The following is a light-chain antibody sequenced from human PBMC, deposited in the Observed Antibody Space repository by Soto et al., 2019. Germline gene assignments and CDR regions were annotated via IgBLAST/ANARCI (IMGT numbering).Light chain of an antibody. CDR3: GSWDRSLRGWV. CDR1: SSNIGNNH. Sequence: QSVLTQPPSVSAAPGQKVIVSCSGSSSNIGNNHVSWYQHLPGTAPKVLIYDNNKRPSGIPDRFSGSKSATSATLYITGLQTGDEADYYCGSWDRSLRGWVFGGGTKLTVL. J-gene: IGLJ3*02. V-gene: IGLV1-51*01. CDR2: DNN.